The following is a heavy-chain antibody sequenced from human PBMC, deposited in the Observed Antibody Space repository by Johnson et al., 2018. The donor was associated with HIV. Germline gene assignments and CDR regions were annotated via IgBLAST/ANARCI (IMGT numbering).Heavy chain of an antibody. D-gene: IGHD1-26*01. Sequence: VQLVESGGGVVQPGRSLRLSCAASGFTFSSYWMHWVRQAPGKGLVWVSRINSDGSSTSYADSVKGRFTISRDNAKNTLYLQMNSLRAEDTAVYYCARSIVGATTDAFDIWGQGTMVTVSS. V-gene: IGHV3-74*02. J-gene: IGHJ3*02. CDR1: GFTFSSYW. CDR2: INSDGSST. CDR3: ARSIVGATTDAFDI.